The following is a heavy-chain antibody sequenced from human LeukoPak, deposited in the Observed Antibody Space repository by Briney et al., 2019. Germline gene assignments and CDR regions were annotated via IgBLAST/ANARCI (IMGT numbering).Heavy chain of an antibody. CDR1: GYTFNSSY. Sequence: ASVKVSCKASGYTFNSSYMHWVRQAPGQGLEWMGIINPSDDSTRYAQKFQGRVTMTKDTSTNTVYMHLSSLSSDDTAVYYCARAYYESSAYRHAVYFDYWGQGTLVTVSS. CDR3: ARAYYESSAYRHAVYFDY. V-gene: IGHV1-46*02. J-gene: IGHJ4*02. D-gene: IGHD3-22*01. CDR2: INPSDDST.